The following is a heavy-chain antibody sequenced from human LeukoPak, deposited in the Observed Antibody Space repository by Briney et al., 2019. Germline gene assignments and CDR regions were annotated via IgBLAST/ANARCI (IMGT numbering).Heavy chain of an antibody. D-gene: IGHD2-15*01. Sequence: PGGSLRLSCAAAGFTFSNHWMSWVRQTPGKGLEWVAKIKQDGSDKYYVDSVKGRFTISRDNAKNSLYLQMNNLRAEDTAVYYCARGQWVAYWGQGTLVTVSS. CDR3: ARGQWVAY. CDR1: GFTFSNHW. CDR2: IKQDGSDK. V-gene: IGHV3-7*01. J-gene: IGHJ4*02.